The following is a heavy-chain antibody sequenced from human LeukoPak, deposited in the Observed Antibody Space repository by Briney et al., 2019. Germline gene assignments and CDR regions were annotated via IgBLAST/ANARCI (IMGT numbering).Heavy chain of an antibody. J-gene: IGHJ4*02. Sequence: PGGSLRLSCAASGFTFSSYGMSWVRQAPGKGLEWVSAISGSGGSTYYADSVKGRFTISRDNSKNTLYLQMNSLRAEDTAVYYCARDPVGGGNDFDYWGQGTLVTVSS. D-gene: IGHD4-23*01. V-gene: IGHV3-23*01. CDR1: GFTFSSYG. CDR2: ISGSGGST. CDR3: ARDPVGGGNDFDY.